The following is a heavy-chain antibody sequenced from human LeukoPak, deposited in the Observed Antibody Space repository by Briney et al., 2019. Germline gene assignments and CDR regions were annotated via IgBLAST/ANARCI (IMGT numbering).Heavy chain of an antibody. J-gene: IGHJ3*02. CDR1: GGSISSSSYY. CDR3: KSAHSSGWYGDAFDI. V-gene: IGHV4-39*01. CDR2: IYYSGST. D-gene: IGHD6-19*01. Sequence: SETLSLTCTVSGGSISSSSYYWGWIRQPPGKGLEWIGSIYYSGSTYYNPSLKSRVTISVDTSKNQFSLKLSSVTAADTAVYYCKSAHSSGWYGDAFDICGQGTMVTVSS.